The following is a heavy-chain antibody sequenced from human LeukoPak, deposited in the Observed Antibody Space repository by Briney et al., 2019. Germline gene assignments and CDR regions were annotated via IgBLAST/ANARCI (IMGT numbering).Heavy chain of an antibody. CDR2: INPSGGST. V-gene: IGHV1-46*01. CDR1: GYTFTSYG. CDR3: AGAPGGSSVWYYFDY. Sequence: ASVKVSCKASGYTFTSYGISWVRQAPGQGLEWMGIINPSGGSTSYAQKFKGRLTMTRDTSTGTFYMELSSLRSEDTAVYYCAGAPGGSSVWYYFDYWGQGTLVTVSS. J-gene: IGHJ4*02. D-gene: IGHD6-19*01.